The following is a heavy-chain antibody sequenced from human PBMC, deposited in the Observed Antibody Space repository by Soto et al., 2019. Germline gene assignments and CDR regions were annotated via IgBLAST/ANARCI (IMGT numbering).Heavy chain of an antibody. CDR2: IYHSGST. V-gene: IGHV4-30-2*01. CDR3: ARMYPRGGGMGGAFDI. J-gene: IGHJ3*02. Sequence: SETLSLTCAVSGGSISSGGYSWSWIRQPPGKGLEWIGYIYHSGSTYYNPSLKSRVTISVDRSKNQFSLKLSSVTAADTAVYYCARMYPRGGGMGGAFDIWGQGTMVTV. CDR1: GGSISSGGYS. D-gene: IGHD2-15*01.